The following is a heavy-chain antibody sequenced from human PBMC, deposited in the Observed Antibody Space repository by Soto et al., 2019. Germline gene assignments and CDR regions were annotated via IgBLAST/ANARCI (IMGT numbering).Heavy chain of an antibody. V-gene: IGHV4-59*01. CDR2: IYYSGST. Sequence: SETLSLTCPVSGGSISSYYWSWIRQPPGKGLEWIGYIYYSGSTNYNPSLKSRVTISVDTSKNQFSLKLSSVTAADTAVYYCARAFDYDSWFDPWGQGTLVTVSS. CDR1: GGSISSYY. D-gene: IGHD4-17*01. CDR3: ARAFDYDSWFDP. J-gene: IGHJ5*02.